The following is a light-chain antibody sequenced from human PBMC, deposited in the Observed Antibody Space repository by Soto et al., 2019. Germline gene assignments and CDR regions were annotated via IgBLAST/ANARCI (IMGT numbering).Light chain of an antibody. J-gene: IGKJ1*01. V-gene: IGKV3-20*01. CDR2: SAS. Sequence: EIVLTQSPGTLSLSPGERGTLSCRASQNLGTLYLAWFQQKSGQAPRLLIYSASRRATGIPDRFTGSGSGTDFTLTINRVEPEDFAMYYCQQYGGSPGTFGQGTKVEIK. CDR3: QQYGGSPGT. CDR1: QNLGTLY.